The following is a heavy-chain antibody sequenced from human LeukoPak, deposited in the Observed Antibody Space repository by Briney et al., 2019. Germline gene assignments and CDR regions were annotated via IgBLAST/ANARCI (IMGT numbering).Heavy chain of an antibody. CDR2: INHSGST. V-gene: IGHV4-34*01. CDR3: ARGRLYYDFWSGQTYIDY. CDR1: GGSFSGYY. Sequence: SEILSLTCAVYGGSFSGYYWSWIRQPPGKGLEWIGEINHSGSTNYNPSLKSRVTISVDTSKNQFSLKLSSVTAADTAVYYCARGRLYYDFWSGQTYIDYWGQGTLVTVSS. J-gene: IGHJ4*02. D-gene: IGHD3-3*01.